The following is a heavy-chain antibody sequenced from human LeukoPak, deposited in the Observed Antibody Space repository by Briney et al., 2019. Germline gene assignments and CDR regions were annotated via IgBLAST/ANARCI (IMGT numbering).Heavy chain of an antibody. Sequence: GGSLRLSCAASGFTFNGYWMSWVRQAPGKGLEWVANIKEDGSAQYYVGSVKGRFTISRDNAKNSLNLQMNSLRAEDTAVYYCARGVDYYGVWGQGTLVTVSS. CDR3: ARGVDYYGV. CDR1: GFTFNGYW. V-gene: IGHV3-7*01. D-gene: IGHD3-10*01. CDR2: IKEDGSAQ. J-gene: IGHJ4*02.